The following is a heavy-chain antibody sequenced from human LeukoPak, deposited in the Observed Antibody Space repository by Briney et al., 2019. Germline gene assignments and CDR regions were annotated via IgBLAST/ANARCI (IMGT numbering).Heavy chain of an antibody. CDR3: AREGYSYGSALDY. J-gene: IGHJ4*02. CDR1: GGSISSYY. Sequence: SETLSLTCTVSGGSISSYYWSWIRQPPGKGLEWIGYIYYSGSTNYNPSLKSRVTISVDTSKNQFSLKLSSVTAADTAVYYCAREGYSYGSALDYWGQGTLVTVSS. CDR2: IYYSGST. V-gene: IGHV4-59*01. D-gene: IGHD5-18*01.